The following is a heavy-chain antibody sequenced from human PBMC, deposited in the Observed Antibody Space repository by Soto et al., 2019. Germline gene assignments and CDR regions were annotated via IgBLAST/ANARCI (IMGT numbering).Heavy chain of an antibody. Sequence: SETLSLTCTVSGGSISSYHWSWIRQTPGKGLEWIGYIYHSGSTYYNPSLKSRVSVSVDRSKGQFSLDLSSVTAADTAVYYCARGWNCARTSCYFDYWGQGILVTVSS. D-gene: IGHD2-2*01. CDR1: GGSISSYH. CDR2: IYHSGST. CDR3: ARGWNCARTSCYFDY. V-gene: IGHV4-59*04. J-gene: IGHJ4*02.